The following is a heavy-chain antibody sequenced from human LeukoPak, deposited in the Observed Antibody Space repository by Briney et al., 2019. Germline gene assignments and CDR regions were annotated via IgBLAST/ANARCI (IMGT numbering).Heavy chain of an antibody. D-gene: IGHD2-21*01. Sequence: RASVKVSCRTSGYTFAAYYMRWVRQAPGQGLEWMGWVNPNGGSTIYAQKFKDRLTMTRDTSITAAYMELSSLESDDTAVYFCAREGVGGAYAMDVWGQGTTVTVSS. CDR3: AREGVGGAYAMDV. V-gene: IGHV1-2*02. CDR2: VNPNGGST. J-gene: IGHJ6*02. CDR1: GYTFAAYY.